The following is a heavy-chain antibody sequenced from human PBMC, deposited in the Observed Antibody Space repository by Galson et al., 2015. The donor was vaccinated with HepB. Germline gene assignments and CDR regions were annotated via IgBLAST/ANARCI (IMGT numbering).Heavy chain of an antibody. V-gene: IGHV5-51*01. CDR2: IFPGNSDT. J-gene: IGHJ3*02. Sequence: QSGAEVKKPGEPLKISCTGSGFSFTSYWIGWVRHVPGKGLEYMGTIFPGNSDTRYSPSLQGQVTISIDKSISTAYVQWGSLKASDTAMYYCARSYSGLVFDAFDIWGQGTMVTV. CDR3: ARSYSGLVFDAFDI. D-gene: IGHD3-22*01. CDR1: GFSFTSYW.